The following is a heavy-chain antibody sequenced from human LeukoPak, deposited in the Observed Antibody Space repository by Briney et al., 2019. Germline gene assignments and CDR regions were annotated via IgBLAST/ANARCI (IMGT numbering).Heavy chain of an antibody. J-gene: IGHJ4*02. V-gene: IGHV3-66*01. D-gene: IGHD6-13*01. CDR2: IYSGGST. CDR3: ARVSVIAAAGTGYYFDY. Sequence: GGSLRLSCAASGFTVSSNYMSWVRQAPGKGLEWVSVIYSGGSTYYADSVKGRFTISRDNSKNTLYLQMNSLRAEDTAVYYCARVSVIAAAGTGYYFDYWSQGTLVTVSS. CDR1: GFTVSSNY.